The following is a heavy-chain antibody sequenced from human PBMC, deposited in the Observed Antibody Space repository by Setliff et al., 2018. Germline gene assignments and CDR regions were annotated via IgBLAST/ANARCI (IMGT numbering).Heavy chain of an antibody. J-gene: IGHJ6*03. D-gene: IGHD3-22*01. CDR1: GFTFSSYS. V-gene: IGHV3-21*01. Sequence: PGGSLRLSCAASGFTFSSYSMHWVRQTPGKGLEWVSSISPDSYYIYYADSIKGRFTISRDNAKSSLYLQMNSLRAEDTAVYYCARLAGTMTIYGYYHYYMDVWGKGTTVTVSS. CDR2: ISPDSYYI. CDR3: ARLAGTMTIYGYYHYYMDV.